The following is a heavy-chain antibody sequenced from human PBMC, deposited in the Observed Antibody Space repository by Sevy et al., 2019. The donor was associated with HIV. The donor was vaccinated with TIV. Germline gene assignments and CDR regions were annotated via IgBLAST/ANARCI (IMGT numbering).Heavy chain of an antibody. D-gene: IGHD6-19*01. Sequence: GGSLRLSCAASAFTFSSYAMHWVRQAPGKGLEWVAVISYDGSNKYYADSVKGRFTLSRDNSKNTLYLQMNSLRVEDTAVYYCARVPSLGGGGWYPLQMDRSYALDVWGQGTTVTVSS. V-gene: IGHV3-30-3*01. J-gene: IGHJ6*02. CDR2: ISYDGSNK. CDR3: ARVPSLGGGGWYPLQMDRSYALDV. CDR1: AFTFSSYA.